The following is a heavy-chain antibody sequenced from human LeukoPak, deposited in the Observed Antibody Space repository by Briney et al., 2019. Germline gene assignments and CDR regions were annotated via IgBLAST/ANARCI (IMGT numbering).Heavy chain of an antibody. CDR1: GYSISSGYY. Sequence: PSETLSLTCAVSGYSISSGYYWGWIRQPPGKGLEWIGSINHSGSTYYNPSLKSRVTISVDTSKNQFSLKLSSVTAADTAVYCCARDGYYYGSGSQTVDYWGQGTLVTVSS. J-gene: IGHJ4*02. CDR2: INHSGST. CDR3: ARDGYYYGSGSQTVDY. D-gene: IGHD3-10*01. V-gene: IGHV4-38-2*02.